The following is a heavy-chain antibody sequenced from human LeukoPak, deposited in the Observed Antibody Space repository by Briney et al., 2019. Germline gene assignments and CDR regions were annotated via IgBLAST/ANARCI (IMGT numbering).Heavy chain of an antibody. J-gene: IGHJ4*02. CDR1: GFTFSGHF. D-gene: IGHD1-26*01. Sequence: GGSLRLSCSASGFTFSGHFMHWVRQAPGKGLEYVSSISINGDKTYYAESVKGRFTISRDNSKNTLYLQLSSLRVEDAAVYYCIKDRIGTWSFDHWGQGTLLTVSS. CDR2: ISINGDKT. V-gene: IGHV3-64D*06. CDR3: IKDRIGTWSFDH.